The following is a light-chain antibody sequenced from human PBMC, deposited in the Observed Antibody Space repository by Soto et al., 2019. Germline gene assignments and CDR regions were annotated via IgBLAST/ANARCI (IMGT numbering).Light chain of an antibody. J-gene: IGKJ2*01. V-gene: IGKV3-11*01. Sequence: ETVLTQSLATLSLSPGETATLSCRSSHPISSSLAWYQKTPGQPPRLIIYKTSNRATDIPDRFSGGGSGTDFTLSISSLEPEDFAVYYCQQRATWPYTFGQGTKLEI. CDR2: KTS. CDR3: QQRATWPYT. CDR1: HPISSS.